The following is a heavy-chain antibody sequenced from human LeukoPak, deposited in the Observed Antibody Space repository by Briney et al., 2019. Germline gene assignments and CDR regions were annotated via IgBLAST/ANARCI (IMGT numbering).Heavy chain of an antibody. CDR3: ASASKVGNYGSYFDY. J-gene: IGHJ4*02. V-gene: IGHV4-4*02. CDR1: GGSISSSNW. CDR2: IYHSGST. D-gene: IGHD3-10*01. Sequence: SETLSLTCAVSGGSISSSNWWSWVRQPPGKGLEWIGEIYHSGSTNYNPSLKSRVTISVDKSKNQFSLKLSSVTAADTAVYYCASASKVGNYGSYFDYWGQGTLVTVSS.